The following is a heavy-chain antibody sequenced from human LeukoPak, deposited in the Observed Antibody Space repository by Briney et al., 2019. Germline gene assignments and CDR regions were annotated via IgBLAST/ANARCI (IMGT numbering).Heavy chain of an antibody. J-gene: IGHJ4*02. V-gene: IGHV3-66*01. D-gene: IGHD5-24*01. CDR3: ARGASRDGSGY. CDR1: GFTVSSNY. CDR2: IYSGGGT. Sequence: GGSLRLSCTASGFTVSSNYMSWVRQAPGKGLEWVSVIYSGGGTYYADSVKGRFTISRDNSKNTLYPQMNSLRAEDTAVYYCARGASRDGSGYWGQGTLVTVSS.